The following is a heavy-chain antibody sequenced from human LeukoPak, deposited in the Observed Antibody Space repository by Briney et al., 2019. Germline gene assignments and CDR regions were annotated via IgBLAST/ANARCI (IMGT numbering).Heavy chain of an antibody. D-gene: IGHD2/OR15-2a*01. J-gene: IGHJ4*02. CDR3: AKDSAKKYDDY. CDR2: ISNSDGNT. V-gene: IGHV3-23*01. Sequence: GGSLRLSCAASGFTFSNAWMSWVRQAPGKGLEWVSTISNSDGNTYYADSVKGRFTISRDNSKNTLFLQMNSLRAEDTAVYYCAKDSAKKYDDYWGQGTLVTVSS. CDR1: GFTFSNAW.